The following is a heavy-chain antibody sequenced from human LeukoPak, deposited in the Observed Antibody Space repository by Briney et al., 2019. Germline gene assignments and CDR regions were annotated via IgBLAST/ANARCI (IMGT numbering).Heavy chain of an antibody. Sequence: SETLSLTCTVSGGSISSYYWSWIRQPPGKGLEWIGYIYYSGSTNYNPSLKSRVTISVDTSKNQFSLKLSSVTAADTAVYYCARDPAHYWGQGTLVTVSS. CDR2: IYYSGST. J-gene: IGHJ4*02. CDR1: GGSISSYY. CDR3: ARDPAHY. V-gene: IGHV4-59*12.